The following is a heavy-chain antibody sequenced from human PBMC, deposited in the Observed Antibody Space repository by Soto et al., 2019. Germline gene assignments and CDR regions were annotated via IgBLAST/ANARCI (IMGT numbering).Heavy chain of an antibody. CDR2: VYHSGST. V-gene: IGHV4-4*02. CDR3: AGRRDDSGSLDY. CDR1: GGSISSTNW. D-gene: IGHD3-10*01. Sequence: PSETLSLTCAVSGGSISSTNWWNWVRQPPGKGLEWIGEVYHSGSTNYNPALKSRVTISVDKSKNQFSVRLNSVTAADTAVYYCAGRRDDSGSLDYWGQGTLVNVS. J-gene: IGHJ4*02.